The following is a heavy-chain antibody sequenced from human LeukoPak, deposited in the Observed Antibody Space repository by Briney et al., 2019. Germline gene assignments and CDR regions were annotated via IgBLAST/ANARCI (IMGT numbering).Heavy chain of an antibody. V-gene: IGHV3-33*01. D-gene: IGHD1-26*01. CDR1: GFTFRSHG. Sequence: GGSLRLSCAASGFTFRSHGMHWVRQAPGKGLEWVAFIWYDGSNKYYTDSVKGRFTISRDNSKNTLYLQMNSLRAEDTAVYYCAGDRATSYFDYWGQGALITISS. CDR2: IWYDGSNK. CDR3: AGDRATSYFDY. J-gene: IGHJ4*02.